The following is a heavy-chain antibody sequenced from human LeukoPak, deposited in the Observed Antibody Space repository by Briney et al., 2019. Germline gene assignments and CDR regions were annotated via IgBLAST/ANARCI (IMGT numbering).Heavy chain of an antibody. V-gene: IGHV1-8*01. CDR3: AREGLDY. J-gene: IGHJ4*02. Sequence: ASVNVSCQASGYTFTNYDINWVRPATGQGLEWMGYKNPNSGNSAYAQKFQGRVTITTDASITTAYMELSGLRSEDTALYYCAREGLDYCGQGTLVTVSS. CDR1: GYTFTNYD. CDR2: KNPNSGNS.